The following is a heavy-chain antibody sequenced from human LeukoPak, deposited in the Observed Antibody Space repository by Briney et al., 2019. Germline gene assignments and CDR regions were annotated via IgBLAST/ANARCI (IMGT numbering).Heavy chain of an antibody. Sequence: SETLSLTCAVSGGSVSGDYWSWIRQPPGKGPEWIGKISHSGSTNYNPSLKSRVTISVDTSTNQFSLNLSSVTAADTAVYYCARSANAFDIWGQGTMVTVSS. CDR2: ISHSGST. V-gene: IGHV4-34*01. CDR3: ARSANAFDI. CDR1: GGSVSGDY. J-gene: IGHJ3*02.